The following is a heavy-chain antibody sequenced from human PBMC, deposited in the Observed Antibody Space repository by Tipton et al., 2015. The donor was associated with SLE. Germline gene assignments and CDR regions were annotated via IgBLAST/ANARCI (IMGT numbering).Heavy chain of an antibody. CDR2: IYYSGST. D-gene: IGHD2-15*01. J-gene: IGHJ2*01. Sequence: TLSLTCTVSGGSISSADYYLSWIRQPPGKGLEWIGHIYYSGSTYYNPSPTSRVTISVDTSTNPFSLTLSSVTAADTAVYYCARGYCSGGSCSYWYFDLWGRGSLGTV. CDR1: GGSISSADYY. V-gene: IGHV4-30-4*01. CDR3: ARGYCSGGSCSYWYFDL.